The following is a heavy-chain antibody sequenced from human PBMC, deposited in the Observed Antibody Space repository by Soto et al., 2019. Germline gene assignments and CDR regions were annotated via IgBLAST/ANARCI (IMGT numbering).Heavy chain of an antibody. Sequence: PSETRCLTCTVSGGSVARDEDYGSWIRQSPGKGPEWIGYISNSGSTGYNPSLKTRLSMSVDRSKNQFTLRLTSVTAADTAVYFCATESGSTYGYFDHWGQGTQVT. V-gene: IGHV4-30-4*01. CDR1: GGSVARDEDY. CDR3: ATESGSTYGYFDH. CDR2: ISNSGST. J-gene: IGHJ4*02. D-gene: IGHD5-18*01.